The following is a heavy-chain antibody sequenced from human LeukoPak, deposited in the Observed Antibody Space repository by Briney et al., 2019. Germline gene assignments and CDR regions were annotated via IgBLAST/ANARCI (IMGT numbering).Heavy chain of an antibody. CDR1: GFTFSSYS. V-gene: IGHV3-21*01. D-gene: IGHD4-23*01. CDR2: ISSSSSSYI. J-gene: IGHJ4*02. Sequence: GGSLRLSCAASGFTFSSYSMNWVRQAPGKGLEWVSSISSSSSSYIYYADSVKGRFTISRDNAKNSLYLQMNSLRAEDTAVYYCARVTWGDYGGYFDYWGQGTLVTVSS. CDR3: ARVTWGDYGGYFDY.